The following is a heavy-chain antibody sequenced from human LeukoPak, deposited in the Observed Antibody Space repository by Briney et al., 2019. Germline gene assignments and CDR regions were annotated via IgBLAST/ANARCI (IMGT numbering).Heavy chain of an antibody. CDR3: AKGHGHQESTHFDY. D-gene: IGHD2/OR15-2a*01. CDR2: ISWNSGSI. CDR1: GFTFDDYA. Sequence: PGGSLRLSCAASGFTFDDYAMHWVRQAPGKGLEWVSGISWNSGSIGYADSVKGRFTISRDNAKNSLYLQMNSLRAEDMALYYRAKGHGHQESTHFDYWGQGTLVTVSS. V-gene: IGHV3-9*03. J-gene: IGHJ4*02.